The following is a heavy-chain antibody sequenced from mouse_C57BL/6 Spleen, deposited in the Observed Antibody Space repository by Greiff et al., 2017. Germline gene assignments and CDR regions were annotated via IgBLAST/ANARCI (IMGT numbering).Heavy chain of an antibody. V-gene: IGHV1-50*01. Sequence: QVQLQQPGAELVKPGASVKLSCKASGYTFTSYWMQWVKQRPGQGLEWIGGIDPADSYTNYNQKFKGKATLTVDTSSSTAYMQLSSLTSSDSAVYYCAVRVAFDDWGQGTTLTVSS. D-gene: IGHD1-1*01. CDR2: IDPADSYT. CDR1: GYTFTSYW. CDR3: AVRVAFDD. J-gene: IGHJ2*01.